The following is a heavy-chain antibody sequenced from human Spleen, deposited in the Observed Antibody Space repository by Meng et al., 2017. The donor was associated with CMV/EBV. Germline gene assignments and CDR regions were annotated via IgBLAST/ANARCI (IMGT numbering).Heavy chain of an antibody. Sequence: ASVKVSCKASGYTFTSYDINWVRQATGQGLEWMGWMDPNSGNTGYAQKFQGRVTITRNTSISTAYMELSSLRSEDTAVYYCARGRGYTGVHGMDVWGQGTTVTVSS. CDR3: ARGRGYTGVHGMDV. D-gene: IGHD5-18*01. CDR1: GYTFTSYD. J-gene: IGHJ6*02. V-gene: IGHV1-8*03. CDR2: MDPNSGNT.